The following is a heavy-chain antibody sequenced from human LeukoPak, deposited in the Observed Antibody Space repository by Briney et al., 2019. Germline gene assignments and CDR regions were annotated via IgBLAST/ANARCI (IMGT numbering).Heavy chain of an antibody. J-gene: IGHJ4*02. CDR1: GGSISSGGYS. CDR3: ARGYSYGQYYFDY. Sequence: SETLSLTCAVSGGSISSGGYSWSWIRQPPGKGLEWIGYIYHSGSTYYNPSLKSRVTISVDRSKNQFSLKLSSVTAADTAVYYCARGYSYGQYYFDYWGQGTLVTVSS. CDR2: IYHSGST. D-gene: IGHD5-18*01. V-gene: IGHV4-30-2*01.